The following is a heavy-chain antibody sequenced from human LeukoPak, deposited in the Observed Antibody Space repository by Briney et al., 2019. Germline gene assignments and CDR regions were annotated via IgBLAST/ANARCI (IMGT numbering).Heavy chain of an antibody. Sequence: GASVKVSCKASGYTFTSYYMHWVRQAPGQGLEWMGWINPNSGNTNYAQKLQGRVIMTTDTSTSTAYMELRSLRSDDTAVYYCARENDILTGYYMADYWGQGTLVTVSS. CDR1: GYTFTSYY. V-gene: IGHV1-18*04. CDR2: INPNSGNT. D-gene: IGHD3-9*01. J-gene: IGHJ4*02. CDR3: ARENDILTGYYMADY.